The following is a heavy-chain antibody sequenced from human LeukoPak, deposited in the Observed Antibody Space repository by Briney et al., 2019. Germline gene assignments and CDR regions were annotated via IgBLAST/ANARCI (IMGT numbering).Heavy chain of an antibody. CDR3: ARDGSGSYYKLPYNWFDP. D-gene: IGHD3-10*01. CDR1: GYTFTGYY. Sequence: ASVKVSCKASGYTFTGYYFHWVRQAPGQGLEWMGWINPNSGGTNYAQKFQGRVTMTSDTSISTAYMELSRLRSDDTAVYYCARDGSGSYYKLPYNWFDPWGQGTLVTVSS. J-gene: IGHJ5*02. CDR2: INPNSGGT. V-gene: IGHV1-2*02.